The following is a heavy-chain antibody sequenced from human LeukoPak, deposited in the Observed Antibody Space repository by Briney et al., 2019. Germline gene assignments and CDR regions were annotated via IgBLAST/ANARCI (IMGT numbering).Heavy chain of an antibody. Sequence: SETLSLTCAVYGGSFSGYYWSWIRQPPGKGLEWIGEINHSGSTNYNPSLKSRVTISVDTSKSQFSLKLSSVTAADTAVYYCARLARGYRYYYYGMDVWGQGTTVTVSS. CDR3: ARLARGYRYYYYGMDV. J-gene: IGHJ6*02. D-gene: IGHD5-12*01. CDR1: GGSFSGYY. V-gene: IGHV4-34*01. CDR2: INHSGST.